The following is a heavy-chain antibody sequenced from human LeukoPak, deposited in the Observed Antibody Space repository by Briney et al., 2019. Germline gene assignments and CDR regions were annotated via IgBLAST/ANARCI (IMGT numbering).Heavy chain of an antibody. CDR1: GYIFTSYW. Sequence: GEPLNISCKGSGYIFTSYWIGWVRQMPGKGREWMGIIYPGESDTRYTPSLQGQVTISDDKSISTAYLQWSSLKASDTARYYCARRPTSYDQDAFDICGQGTMVTVSS. CDR3: ARRPTSYDQDAFDI. CDR2: IYPGESDT. V-gene: IGHV5-51*01. D-gene: IGHD3-22*01. J-gene: IGHJ3*02.